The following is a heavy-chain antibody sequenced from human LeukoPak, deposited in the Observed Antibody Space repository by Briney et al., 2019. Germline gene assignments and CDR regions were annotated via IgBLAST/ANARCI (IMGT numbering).Heavy chain of an antibody. CDR1: GFTFSSHW. J-gene: IGHJ3*02. D-gene: IGHD3-10*01. CDR2: INPDGSQK. V-gene: IGHV3-7*01. CDR3: ARDPHYGAFDI. Sequence: GGSLRLSCAASGFTFSSHWMCWVRQAPGKGLEWVAEINPDGSQKFYVDSVKGRFIISRDNAKNSLYLQMGSLRGEDMAVYFCARDPHYGAFDIWGLGTKVTVS.